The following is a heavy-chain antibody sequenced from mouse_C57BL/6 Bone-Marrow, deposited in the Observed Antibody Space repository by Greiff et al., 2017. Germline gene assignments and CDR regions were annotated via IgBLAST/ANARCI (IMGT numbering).Heavy chain of an antibody. D-gene: IGHD1-1*01. CDR1: GYTFTSYG. CDR2: IYPRSGNT. Sequence: QVQLQQSGAELARPGASVKLSCKASGYTFTSYGISWVKQRTGQGLEWIGEIYPRSGNTYYNEKFKGKATLTADKSSSTAYMELRRLTSEDSAVYFCARSKDYYGSRYFDVWGTGTTVTVSS. J-gene: IGHJ1*03. CDR3: ARSKDYYGSRYFDV. V-gene: IGHV1-81*01.